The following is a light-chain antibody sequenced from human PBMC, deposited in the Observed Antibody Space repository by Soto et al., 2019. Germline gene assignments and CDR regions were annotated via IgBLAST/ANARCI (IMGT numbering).Light chain of an antibody. Sequence: DIQMTQSPSTLSASVGDRVIITCRASQTVERWMAWYQQKPGKAPKLLISDVSTLERGVPSRFSGSGSATEFTLTITSLQPDDFATYYCQQYTSYFWTFGQGTKVEIK. CDR2: DVS. V-gene: IGKV1-5*01. CDR3: QQYTSYFWT. CDR1: QTVERW. J-gene: IGKJ1*01.